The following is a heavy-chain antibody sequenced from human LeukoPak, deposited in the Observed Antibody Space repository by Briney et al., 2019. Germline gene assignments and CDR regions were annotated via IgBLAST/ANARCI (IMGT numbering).Heavy chain of an antibody. D-gene: IGHD4-23*01. J-gene: IGHJ6*02. CDR1: GFTFSNYW. V-gene: IGHV3-7*01. CDR3: ARETNYGGDPWGMDV. Sequence: GGSLRLSCAASGFTFSNYWMSWIRQAPGKGLEWVANIKQDESEKYYVDSVKGRFTISRDNSKNTLYLQMNSLRAEDTAVYYCARETNYGGDPWGMDVWGQGTTVTVSS. CDR2: IKQDESEK.